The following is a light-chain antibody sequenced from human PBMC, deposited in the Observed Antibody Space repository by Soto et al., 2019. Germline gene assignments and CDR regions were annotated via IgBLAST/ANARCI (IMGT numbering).Light chain of an antibody. J-gene: IGKJ3*01. V-gene: IGKV1-33*01. CDR3: QQYDNLPLFT. CDR2: DAS. CDR1: HDISNY. Sequence: DIQMTQSPSSLSASVGDRVTFTCQASHDISNYLNWYQQKPGKPPKLLIYDASNLETGVPSRFSGSGSGTDFTFTISSLQPEDIATYYCQQYDNLPLFTFGPGTKVNIK.